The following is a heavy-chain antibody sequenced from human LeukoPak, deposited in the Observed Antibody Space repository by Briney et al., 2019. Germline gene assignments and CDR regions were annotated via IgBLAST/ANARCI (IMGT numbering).Heavy chain of an antibody. CDR1: GGSISSSSYY. CDR2: IYYSGST. J-gene: IGHJ4*02. D-gene: IGHD6-19*01. CDR3: ARHAFSSGWQPHFDY. V-gene: IGHV4-39*01. Sequence: SETLSLTCTVSGGSISSSSYYWGWIRQPPGKGLEGIGSIYYSGSTYYNPSLKSRVTISVDTSKNQFSLKLSSVTAADTAVYYCARHAFSSGWQPHFDYWGQGTLVTVSS.